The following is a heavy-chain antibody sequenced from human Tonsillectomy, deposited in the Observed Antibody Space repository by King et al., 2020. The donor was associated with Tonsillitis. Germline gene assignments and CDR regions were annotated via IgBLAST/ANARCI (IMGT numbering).Heavy chain of an antibody. CDR2: LYWSDDK. V-gene: IGHV2-5*01. CDR1: GFSLITMGVG. CDR3: AHRLSLSCTSTRCSAFHI. D-gene: IGHD2-2*01. J-gene: IGHJ3*02. Sequence: TLKESGPTLVKLTQTLTPTCTFFGFSLITMGVGVGCIRQPPGKALGWRALLYWSDDKSDSPSLKDRHTITTEHPKNQVVLTMTNIDPVDTATYYCAHRLSLSCTSTRCSAFHIWGQGTMVTVSS.